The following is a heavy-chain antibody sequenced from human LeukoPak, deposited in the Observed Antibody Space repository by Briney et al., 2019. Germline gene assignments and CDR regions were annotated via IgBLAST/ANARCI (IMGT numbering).Heavy chain of an antibody. J-gene: IGHJ4*02. CDR1: GITFNSYS. D-gene: IGHD2-2*01. Sequence: GGSLRLSCAASGITFNSYSMNWVRQAPGKGLEWVSYISSSSNTIYYAYSVKGRFTISRDNAQNSLYLQLNSLRVEDTAVYYCAPGYCTSTSCSHYFEHWGQGTLVTVSS. V-gene: IGHV3-48*01. CDR2: ISSSSNTI. CDR3: APGYCTSTSCSHYFEH.